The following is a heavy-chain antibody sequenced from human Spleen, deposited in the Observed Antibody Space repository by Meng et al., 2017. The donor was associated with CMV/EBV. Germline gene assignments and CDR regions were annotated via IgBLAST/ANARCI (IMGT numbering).Heavy chain of an antibody. CDR1: GYTFTNYW. CDR2: IYPGDSDT. D-gene: IGHD2-2*02. V-gene: IGHV5-51*01. CDR3: ARALTYCSVTSCYMGF. Sequence: GESLKISCKGSGYTFTNYWIGWVRQMPGKGLEWMGIIYPGDSDTRYSLSFQGQVTISVDTSITTAYLQWSSLKASDTAMYYCARALTYCSVTSCYMGFWGQGTLVTVSS. J-gene: IGHJ4*02.